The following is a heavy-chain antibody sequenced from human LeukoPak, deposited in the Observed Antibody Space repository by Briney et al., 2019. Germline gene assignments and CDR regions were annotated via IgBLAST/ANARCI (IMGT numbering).Heavy chain of an antibody. Sequence: ASETLSLTCAVYGGSFSGYYWSWIRQPPGKGLEWIGEINHSGSTNYNPSLKSRVTISVDTSKNQFSLKLSSVTAADTAVYYCATGDTYYYDSSGYPVFDYWGQGTLVTVSS. CDR2: INHSGST. D-gene: IGHD3-22*01. CDR1: GGSFSGYY. CDR3: ATGDTYYYDSSGYPVFDY. V-gene: IGHV4-34*01. J-gene: IGHJ4*02.